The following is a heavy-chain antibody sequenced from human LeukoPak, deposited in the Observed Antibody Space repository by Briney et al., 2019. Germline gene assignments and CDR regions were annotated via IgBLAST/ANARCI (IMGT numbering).Heavy chain of an antibody. V-gene: IGHV3-23*01. CDR3: EKRHNAGIAAGGYFDF. D-gene: IGHD6-13*01. CDR2: VTGSGGST. Sequence: GGSLRLSCAASGFTFSSYPMTWVRQAPGKGLEGVSTVTGSGGSTYYSDSVKGRFTISRDNSKNTLCLQMKSLRAEDTAVYYCEKRHNAGIAAGGYFDFWGQGSLVAVSS. CDR1: GFTFSSYP. J-gene: IGHJ4*02.